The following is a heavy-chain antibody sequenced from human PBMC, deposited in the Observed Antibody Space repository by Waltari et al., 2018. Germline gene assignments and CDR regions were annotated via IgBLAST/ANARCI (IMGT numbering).Heavy chain of an antibody. Sequence: EVQLLESGGGLVQPGGSLRLSCAASGFAFSSYAMNWVRQVPGKGLEWVSVISGRGTSTYYADSVKGRFTISRDNSKNTLYLQMNSLRAEDTAVYYCAKGDSYGFTGLFDSWGQGTLVTVSS. D-gene: IGHD5-18*01. J-gene: IGHJ4*02. V-gene: IGHV3-23*01. CDR2: ISGRGTST. CDR3: AKGDSYGFTGLFDS. CDR1: GFAFSSYA.